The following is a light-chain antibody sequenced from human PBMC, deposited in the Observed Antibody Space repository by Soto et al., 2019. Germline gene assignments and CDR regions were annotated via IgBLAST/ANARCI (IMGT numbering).Light chain of an antibody. Sequence: QSVLTQSPSASASLGASVKLTCTLSSGHSSYAIAWHQQQPEKGPRYLMKLNSDGSHSKGDGIPDRFSGSSSGADRYLTISSLQSEAEADYYCQTWGTGIQLFGGGTQLTVL. J-gene: IGLJ2*01. V-gene: IGLV4-69*01. CDR3: QTWGTGIQL. CDR1: SGHSSYA. CDR2: LNSDGSH.